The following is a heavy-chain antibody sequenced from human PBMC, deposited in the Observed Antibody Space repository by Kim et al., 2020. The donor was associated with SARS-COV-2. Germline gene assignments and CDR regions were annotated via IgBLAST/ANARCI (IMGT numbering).Heavy chain of an antibody. J-gene: IGHJ4*02. CDR3: AKVRWYCSSTSCPGPDYSFDY. V-gene: IGHV3-9*01. Sequence: GGSLRLSCAASGFTLDDYAMHWVRQAPGKGLEWVSGISWNSGSIGYADSVKGRFTISRDNAKNSLYLQMNSLRAEDTALYYCAKVRWYCSSTSCPGPDYSFDYWGQGTLVTVSS. CDR1: GFTLDDYA. D-gene: IGHD2-2*01. CDR2: ISWNSGSI.